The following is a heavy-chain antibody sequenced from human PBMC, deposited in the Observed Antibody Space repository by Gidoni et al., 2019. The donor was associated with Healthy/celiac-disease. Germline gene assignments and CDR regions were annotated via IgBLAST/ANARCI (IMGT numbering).Heavy chain of an antibody. J-gene: IGHJ2*01. D-gene: IGHD4-17*01. V-gene: IGHV4-34*01. CDR3: ARGTQPLKRRLRSDWYFDL. Sequence: QVQLQQWGAGLLKPSETLSLTCAVYGGSFSGYYWSWIRQPPGKGLEWIGEINHSGSTNYNPSLKSRVTISVDTSKNQFSLKLSSVTAADTAVYYCARGTQPLKRRLRSDWYFDLWGRGTLVTVSS. CDR2: INHSGST. CDR1: GGSFSGYY.